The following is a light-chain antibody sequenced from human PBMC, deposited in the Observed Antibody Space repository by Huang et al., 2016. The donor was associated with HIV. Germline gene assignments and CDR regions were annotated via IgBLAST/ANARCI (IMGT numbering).Light chain of an antibody. CDR1: QSVRSSF. V-gene: IGKV3-20*01. Sequence: EIVLTQSPGTLSLSPGERATLSCRASQSVRSSFLAWYQQKPGQAPRLLIYGAFSRAPGIPDRFSGSGSGTDFTLTISRLEPEDFAVYYCQQYGTSPDFGGGTKVEIK. CDR2: GAF. CDR3: QQYGTSPD. J-gene: IGKJ4*01.